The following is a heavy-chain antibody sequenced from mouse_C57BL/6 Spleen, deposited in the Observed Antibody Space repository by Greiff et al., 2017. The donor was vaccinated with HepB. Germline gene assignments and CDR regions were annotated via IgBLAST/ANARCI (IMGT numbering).Heavy chain of an antibody. CDR3: VREGGNSIYFDY. V-gene: IGHV10-3*01. Sequence: DVMLVESGGGLVQPKGSLKLSCAASGFTFNTYAMHWVRQAPGKGLEWVARIRSKSSNYATYYADSVKDRFTISRDDSQSMLYLQMNNLKTEDTAMYYCVREGGNSIYFDYWGQGTTLTVSS. CDR2: IRSKSSNYAT. D-gene: IGHD2-10*02. J-gene: IGHJ2*01. CDR1: GFTFNTYA.